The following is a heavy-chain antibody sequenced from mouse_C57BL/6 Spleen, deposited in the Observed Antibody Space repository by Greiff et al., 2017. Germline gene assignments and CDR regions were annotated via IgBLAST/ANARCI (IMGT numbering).Heavy chain of an antibody. CDR1: GYTFTDYN. D-gene: IGHD2-3*01. Sequence: VQLQQSGPELVKPGASVKIPCTASGYTFTDYNMDWVKQSHGKSLEWIGDINPNNGGTIYNQKFKGKATLTVDKSTSTAYKELRSLTSEDTAVYYCARGGWLLYYAMDYWGQGTSVTVSS. V-gene: IGHV1-18*01. CDR3: ARGGWLLYYAMDY. J-gene: IGHJ4*01. CDR2: INPNNGGT.